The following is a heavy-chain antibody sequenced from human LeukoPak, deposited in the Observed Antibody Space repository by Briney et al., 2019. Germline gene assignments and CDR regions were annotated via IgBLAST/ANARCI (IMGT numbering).Heavy chain of an antibody. CDR3: ARGTRFLEWLYVY. Sequence: ASVKVSCKASGYTFTSYDINWVRQAPGQGLEWMGWMNPNSGNTGYAQKFQGRVTMTRNTSISTAYMELSSLRSEDTAVYYCARGTRFLEWLYVYWGQGTLVTVSS. CDR2: MNPNSGNT. D-gene: IGHD3-3*01. CDR1: GYTFTSYD. J-gene: IGHJ4*02. V-gene: IGHV1-8*01.